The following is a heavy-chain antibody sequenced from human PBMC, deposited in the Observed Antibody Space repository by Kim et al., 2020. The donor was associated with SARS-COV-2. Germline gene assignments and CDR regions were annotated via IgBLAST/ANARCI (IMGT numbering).Heavy chain of an antibody. Sequence: SVKVSCKASGGTFSSYAISWVRQAPGQGLEWMGGIIPIFGTATYAQKFQGRVTITADESTSTAYMELSSLSYEDTAGYYCLRRGGDCSGGSCYLYFDYWGQGTLVTVSS. CDR3: LRRGGDCSGGSCYLYFDY. V-gene: IGHV1-69*13. D-gene: IGHD2-15*01. J-gene: IGHJ4*01. CDR2: IIPIFGTA. CDR1: GGTFSSYA.